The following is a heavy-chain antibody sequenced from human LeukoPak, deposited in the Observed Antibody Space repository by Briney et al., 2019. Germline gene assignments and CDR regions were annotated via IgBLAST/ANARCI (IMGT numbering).Heavy chain of an antibody. V-gene: IGHV1-69*04. J-gene: IGHJ4*02. D-gene: IGHD3-22*01. CDR2: IIPILGIA. CDR3: AREGVYDSSGSFDY. CDR1: GGTFSSYA. Sequence: SVKVSCKSSGGTFSSYAISWVRQAPGQGLEWMGRIIPILGIANYAQKFQGRVTITADKSTSTAYMELSSLRSEDTAVYYCAREGVYDSSGSFDYWGQGTLVTVSS.